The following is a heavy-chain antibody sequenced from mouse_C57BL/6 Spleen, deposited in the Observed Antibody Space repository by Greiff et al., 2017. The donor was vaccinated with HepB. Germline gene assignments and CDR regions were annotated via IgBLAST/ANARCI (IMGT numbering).Heavy chain of an antibody. D-gene: IGHD3-3*01. CDR1: GFTFSSYA. J-gene: IGHJ4*01. CDR2: ISDGGSYT. V-gene: IGHV5-4*01. CDR3: AREEEVSDTRSAMDY. Sequence: DVMLVESGGGLVKPGGSLKLSCAASGFTFSSYAMSWVRQTPEKRLEWVATISDGGSYTYYPDNVKGRFTISRDNAKNNLYLQMSHLKSEDTAMYYCAREEEVSDTRSAMDYWGQGTSVTVSS.